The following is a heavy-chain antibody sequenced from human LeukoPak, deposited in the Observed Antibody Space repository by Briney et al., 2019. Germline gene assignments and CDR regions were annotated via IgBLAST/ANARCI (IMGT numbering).Heavy chain of an antibody. J-gene: IGHJ4*02. CDR2: IYSGGST. Sequence: GGSLRLSCAASGFTVSSNYMSWVRQAPGKGLEWLAGIYSGGSTYYAASVKGRFTISRDTSKNTLYLQKHSLRAEDTAVYYRARGDSSSWYGGFDYWGQGTLVTVSS. D-gene: IGHD6-13*01. V-gene: IGHV3-53*01. CDR1: GFTVSSNY. CDR3: ARGDSSSWYGGFDY.